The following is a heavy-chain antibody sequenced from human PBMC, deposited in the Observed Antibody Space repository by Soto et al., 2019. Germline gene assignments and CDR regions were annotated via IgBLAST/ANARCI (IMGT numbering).Heavy chain of an antibody. CDR3: ARVRSSPSGDYFDY. J-gene: IGHJ4*02. V-gene: IGHV4-31*03. CDR2: IYYSGST. Sequence: PSETLSLTCTVSGGSISSGGYYWSWIRQHPGKGLEWIGYIYYSGSTYYNPSLKSRVTISVDTSKNQFSLKLSSVTAADTAVYYCARVRSSPSGDYFDYWGQGTLVTVSS. CDR1: GGSISSGGYY. D-gene: IGHD6-13*01.